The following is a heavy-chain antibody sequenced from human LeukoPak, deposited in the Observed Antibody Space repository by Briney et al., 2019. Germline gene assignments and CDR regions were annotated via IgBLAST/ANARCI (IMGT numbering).Heavy chain of an antibody. J-gene: IGHJ5*02. CDR3: ARDGSSSDGFDP. V-gene: IGHV1-2*02. Sequence: ASVKVSCKASGYTFTGYYMHWVRQAPGQGLEWMGWINPNSGGTNYAQKLQGRVTMTRDTSISTAYMELSRLRSDDTAVYYCARDGSSSDGFDPWGQGTLVTVSS. CDR1: GYTFTGYY. D-gene: IGHD6-6*01. CDR2: INPNSGGT.